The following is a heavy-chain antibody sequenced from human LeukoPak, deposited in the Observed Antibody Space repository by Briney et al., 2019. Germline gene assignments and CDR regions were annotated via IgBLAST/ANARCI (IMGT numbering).Heavy chain of an antibody. J-gene: IGHJ4*02. Sequence: PGGSLRLSCAASGFPFSSYSMTWARQAPGKGVEWVSTIRNSGGSTYYADSVKGRFTISRDNSKNTLYLQMNSLRAEDTAVYYCAKVPCSGGSCYSFNYLDYWGQGTLVTVSS. CDR1: GFPFSSYS. V-gene: IGHV3-23*01. CDR3: AKVPCSGGSCYSFNYLDY. D-gene: IGHD2-15*01. CDR2: IRNSGGST.